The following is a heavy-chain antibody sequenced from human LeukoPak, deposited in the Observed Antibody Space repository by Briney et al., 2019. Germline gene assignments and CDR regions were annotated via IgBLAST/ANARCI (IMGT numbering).Heavy chain of an antibody. V-gene: IGHV1-18*01. Sequence: ASVKVSCMASGYTFTSYGVSWVRQAPGQGLEWMGWIGTYNGDTNYAQNLQGRVTMTTDISTRTAYMELRSLRSDDTAVYYCARDRGYNPDTFDIWGQGTMVTVSS. CDR1: GYTFTSYG. CDR3: ARDRGYNPDTFDI. D-gene: IGHD5-24*01. J-gene: IGHJ3*02. CDR2: IGTYNGDT.